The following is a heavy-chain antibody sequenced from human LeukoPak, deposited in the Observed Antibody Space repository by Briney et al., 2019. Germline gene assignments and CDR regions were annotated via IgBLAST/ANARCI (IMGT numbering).Heavy chain of an antibody. J-gene: IGHJ4*02. CDR3: AGARPVIMTHY. CDR2: IYSGGST. CDR1: GFTVSSNY. Sequence: GGSLRLSCAASGFTVSSNYMSWVRQAPGKGLEWVSAIYSGGSTYYADSVKGRFTISRDNSKNTLYLQMNSLRAEDTAVYYCAGARPVIMTHYWGQGTLVTVSS. V-gene: IGHV3-66*01. D-gene: IGHD3-3*01.